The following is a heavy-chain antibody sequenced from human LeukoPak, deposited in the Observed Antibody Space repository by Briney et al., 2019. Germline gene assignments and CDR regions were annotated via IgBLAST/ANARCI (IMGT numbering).Heavy chain of an antibody. CDR3: GRHLNYYYYYYMDV. J-gene: IGHJ6*03. V-gene: IGHV4-39*01. CDR2: IFYTRDT. Sequence: SETLSLTCTVSGGSISSSSYYWGWIRQPPGKGLEWIGSIFYTRDTYYNPSLKSRVTISVDTSKNQFSLNLTSVTAADTAVYFCGRHLNYYYYYYMDVWGKGTTVTVSS. CDR1: GGSISSSSYY.